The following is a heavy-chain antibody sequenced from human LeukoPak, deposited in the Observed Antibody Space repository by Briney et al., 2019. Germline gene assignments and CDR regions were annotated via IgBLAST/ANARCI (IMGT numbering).Heavy chain of an antibody. CDR2: IYSGGTT. Sequence: GGSLRLSCAASGFTFSDYYMSWIRQAPGKGLEWVSVIYSGGTTDYADSVKGRFTISRDNSKNMLYLQMKSLRAEDTAVYYCARDSVTFRYYYGMDVWGQGTTVTVSS. J-gene: IGHJ6*02. CDR3: ARDSVTFRYYYGMDV. V-gene: IGHV3-66*01. CDR1: GFTFSDYY. D-gene: IGHD2-21*01.